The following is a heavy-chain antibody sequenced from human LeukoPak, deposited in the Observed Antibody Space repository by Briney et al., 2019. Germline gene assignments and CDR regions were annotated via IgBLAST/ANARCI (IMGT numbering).Heavy chain of an antibody. V-gene: IGHV3-33*01. CDR1: GFTFSSYG. D-gene: IGHD3-16*01. CDR3: ARDDALGDNALDI. J-gene: IGHJ3*02. CDR2: ILNDGSQE. Sequence: GRSLRLSCAASGFTFSSYGMHWVRQAPGKGLEWVAVILNDGSQEKYADSVKGRFTISRDNSKNALFLQMNSLRAEDTVVYYCARDDALGDNALDIWGQGTMVTVS.